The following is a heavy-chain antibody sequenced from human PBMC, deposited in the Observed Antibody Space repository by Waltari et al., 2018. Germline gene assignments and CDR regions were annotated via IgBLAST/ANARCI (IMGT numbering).Heavy chain of an antibody. J-gene: IGHJ4*02. V-gene: IGHV1-46*01. Sequence: QVQLVQSGAEVKKPGASVKISCKASGYTFTIYFMHWVRQAPGQGLEWMGIINPGGGSTNYAQKFQGRLTMTRDTSTSTVYMELSSLRSEDTAVYYCAREDYDSSAYNYWGQGTLVTVSS. CDR2: INPGGGST. CDR3: AREDYDSSAYNY. D-gene: IGHD3-22*01. CDR1: GYTFTIYF.